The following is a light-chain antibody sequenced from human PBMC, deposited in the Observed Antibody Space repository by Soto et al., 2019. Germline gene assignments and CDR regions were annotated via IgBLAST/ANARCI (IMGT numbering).Light chain of an antibody. Sequence: DIQMTQSPSTLSASVGDRVTITCRASQSISSWLAWYQQKPGKAPKLLIHKASSLASGVPSRFSGSGSGTEFTLTISSLQPDDFATHYCQQYNSYSWTFGQGTKVEIK. CDR3: QQYNSYSWT. CDR2: KAS. J-gene: IGKJ1*01. V-gene: IGKV1-5*03. CDR1: QSISSW.